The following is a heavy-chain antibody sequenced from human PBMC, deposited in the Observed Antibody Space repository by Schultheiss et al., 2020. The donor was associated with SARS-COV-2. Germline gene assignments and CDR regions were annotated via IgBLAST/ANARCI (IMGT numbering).Heavy chain of an antibody. CDR3: AREEYSSGWYEIDY. Sequence: ASVKVSCKASGYTFTGYYMHWVRQAPGQGLEWMGRINPNSGGTNYAQKFQGRVTMTRNTSISTAYMELSSLRSEDTAVYYCAREEYSSGWYEIDYWGQGTLVTVSS. CDR2: INPNSGGT. CDR1: GYTFTGYY. V-gene: IGHV1-2*06. D-gene: IGHD6-19*01. J-gene: IGHJ4*02.